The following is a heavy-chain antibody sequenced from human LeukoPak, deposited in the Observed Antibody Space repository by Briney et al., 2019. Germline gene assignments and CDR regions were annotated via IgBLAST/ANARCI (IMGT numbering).Heavy chain of an antibody. CDR2: THYSGRT. D-gene: IGHD2-15*01. CDR1: GASISSADFF. V-gene: IGHV4-30-4*08. J-gene: IGHJ4*02. Sequence: SETLSLTCTVSGASISSADFFWSWIRQPPGKGPEWIGYTHYSGRTYYNPSLRSRLTISADTSKNQFSLRLSSVTAADTAVYYCARAYCSGNTCYGLDYWGQGTLVTVPS. CDR3: ARAYCSGNTCYGLDY.